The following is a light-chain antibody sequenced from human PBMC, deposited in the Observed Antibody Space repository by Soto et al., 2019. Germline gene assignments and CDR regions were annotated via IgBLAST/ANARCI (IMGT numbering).Light chain of an antibody. J-gene: IGKJ4*01. CDR3: QQRSNWPPGT. V-gene: IGKV3D-20*02. CDR2: GAS. CDR1: QSLAGNY. Sequence: EIVLTQSPGTLSLSPGERATLSCRASQSLAGNYLAWYQQKPGQAPRLLISGASSRATGIPDRFSGSGSGTDFTLTITRLEPEDFAVYYCQQRSNWPPGTFGGGTKVEIK.